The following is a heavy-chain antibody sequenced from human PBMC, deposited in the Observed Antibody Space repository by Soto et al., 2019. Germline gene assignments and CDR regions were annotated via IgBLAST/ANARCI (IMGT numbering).Heavy chain of an antibody. J-gene: IGHJ4*02. CDR2: ISSSSAYI. D-gene: IGHD3-10*01. CDR3: ARGGREITRHLDY. Sequence: EVQLVESGGGLVKPGGSLRLSCADSGFTFSSYSMNWVRQAPGKGLAWVSAISSSSAYIFYADSVKGRFTVSRDNAKNSLYLQMNSLSADDTAVYYCARGGREITRHLDYWGQGTLVTVSS. CDR1: GFTFSSYS. V-gene: IGHV3-21*01.